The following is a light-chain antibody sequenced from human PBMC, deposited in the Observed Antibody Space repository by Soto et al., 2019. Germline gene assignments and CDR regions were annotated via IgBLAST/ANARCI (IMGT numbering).Light chain of an antibody. V-gene: IGLV2-18*01. J-gene: IGLJ1*01. Sequence: QSALTQPPSVSGSPGQSVTISCTGTSTDFVSYNRVSWYQQPPGTAPKLMIYEVRKRPSGVPDRFSGSKSGNTASLTISGLQAVDEADYYCSLYTSENTYVFGTGTKLTVL. CDR3: SLYTSENTYV. CDR1: STDFVSYNR. CDR2: EVR.